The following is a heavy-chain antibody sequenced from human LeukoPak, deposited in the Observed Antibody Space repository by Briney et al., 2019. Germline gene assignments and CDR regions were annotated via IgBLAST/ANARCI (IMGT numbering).Heavy chain of an antibody. Sequence: PGGSLRLSCAASGFTFSSHSMNWVRQAPGKGLEWVSYISSSSSTIYYADSVRGRFTISRDNAKNSLYLPMNSLRAEDTAVYYCARGDTVTTNYYYYYMDVWGRGTTVTVPS. V-gene: IGHV3-48*01. CDR1: GFTFSSHS. CDR2: ISSSSSTI. J-gene: IGHJ6*03. D-gene: IGHD4-11*01. CDR3: ARGDTVTTNYYYYYMDV.